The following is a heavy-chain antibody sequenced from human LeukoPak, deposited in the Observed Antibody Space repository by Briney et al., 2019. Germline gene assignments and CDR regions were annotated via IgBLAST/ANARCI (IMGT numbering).Heavy chain of an antibody. J-gene: IGHJ3*02. CDR1: GGSISSGGYY. CDR3: ARAPKSPLLLSAFDI. CDR2: IYHSGST. V-gene: IGHV4-30-2*01. D-gene: IGHD2-2*01. Sequence: PSQTLSLTCTVSGGSISSGGYYWSWIRQPPGKGLEWIGYIYHSGSTYYNPSLKSRVTISVDRSKNQFSLKLSSVTAADTAVYYCARAPKSPLLLSAFDIWGQGTMVTVSS.